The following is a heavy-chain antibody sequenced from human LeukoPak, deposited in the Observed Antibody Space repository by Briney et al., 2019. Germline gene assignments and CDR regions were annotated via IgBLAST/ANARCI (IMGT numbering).Heavy chain of an antibody. V-gene: IGHV4-39*07. CDR1: GGSISSSSYY. Sequence: PSETLSLTCTVSGGSISSSSYYWGWIRQPPGKGLEWIGSIYYSGSTYYNPSLKSRVTTSVDTSKNQFSLNLSSVTAADTAVYYCARWGARLNAFDIWGQGTMVTVSS. CDR2: IYYSGST. D-gene: IGHD1-26*01. J-gene: IGHJ3*02. CDR3: ARWGARLNAFDI.